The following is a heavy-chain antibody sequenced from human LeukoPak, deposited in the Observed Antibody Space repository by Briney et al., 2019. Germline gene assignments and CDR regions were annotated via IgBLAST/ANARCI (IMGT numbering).Heavy chain of an antibody. CDR3: ARGIVVVPAAYYYYMDV. V-gene: IGHV1-46*01. Sequence: EASVKVSCKASGYTFTSYYLHWVRRAPEQGLQWMAIINPSDGSTTYAQKFQGRVTMTRDTSTSTVYMELSSLRSDDTAVYYCARGIVVVPAAYYYYMDVRGKGTTVTISS. D-gene: IGHD2-2*01. CDR1: GYTFTSYY. CDR2: INPSDGST. J-gene: IGHJ6*03.